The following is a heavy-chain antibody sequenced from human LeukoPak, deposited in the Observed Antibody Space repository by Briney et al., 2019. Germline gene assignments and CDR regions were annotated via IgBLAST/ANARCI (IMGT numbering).Heavy chain of an antibody. Sequence: GRSLRLSCAASGLTFSSYAMHWVRQAPGKGLEWVAVISYDGSNKYYADSVKGRFTISRDNSKNTLYLQMNSLRAEDTAVYYCARSNLGQLDYWGQGTLVTVSS. J-gene: IGHJ4*02. CDR1: GLTFSSYA. CDR2: ISYDGSNK. D-gene: IGHD1-14*01. CDR3: ARSNLGQLDY. V-gene: IGHV3-30*04.